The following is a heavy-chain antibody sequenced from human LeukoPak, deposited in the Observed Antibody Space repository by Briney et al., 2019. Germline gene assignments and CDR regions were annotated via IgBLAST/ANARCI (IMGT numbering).Heavy chain of an antibody. CDR3: AKDLIAVAPLRPYYFDY. D-gene: IGHD6-19*01. J-gene: IGHJ4*02. CDR1: GFTFSSYW. V-gene: IGHV3-7*03. Sequence: GGSMRLSCAASGFTFSSYWMSWVRQAPGKGLEWVANIKQDGSEKYYVDSVKGRFTISRDNAKNSLYLQMNSLRAEDTAVYYCAKDLIAVAPLRPYYFDYWGQGTLVTVSS. CDR2: IKQDGSEK.